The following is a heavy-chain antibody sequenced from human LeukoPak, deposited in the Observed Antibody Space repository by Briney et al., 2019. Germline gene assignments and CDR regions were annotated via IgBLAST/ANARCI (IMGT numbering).Heavy chain of an antibody. D-gene: IGHD2-2*02. Sequence: GGSLRLSCAASEFTFDDYGMSWVRQGPGKGLEWVSAINWNGDSTGYADSVRGRFTISRDNAKNSLYLQMNSLRAEDSALYYCARCSRSSTDCYSEFDIWGQGTMVTVSS. J-gene: IGHJ3*02. CDR2: INWNGDST. V-gene: IGHV3-20*04. CDR1: EFTFDDYG. CDR3: ARCSRSSTDCYSEFDI.